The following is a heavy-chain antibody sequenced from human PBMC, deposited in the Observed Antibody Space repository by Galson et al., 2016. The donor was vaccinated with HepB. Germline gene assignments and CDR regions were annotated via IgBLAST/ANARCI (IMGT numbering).Heavy chain of an antibody. Sequence: SLRLSCAASGFTFGDYGMSWVRQAPGKGLEWVSVFSGSGGSGGTTHYADSAEGRFTISRDDSKNTLHLQMNSLRAEDTAVYYCAKLSGSNGYDVIDFWGQGTMVTVS. CDR3: AKLSGSNGYDVIDF. CDR1: GFTFGDYG. V-gene: IGHV3-23*01. J-gene: IGHJ3*01. D-gene: IGHD1-26*01. CDR2: FSGSGGSGGTT.